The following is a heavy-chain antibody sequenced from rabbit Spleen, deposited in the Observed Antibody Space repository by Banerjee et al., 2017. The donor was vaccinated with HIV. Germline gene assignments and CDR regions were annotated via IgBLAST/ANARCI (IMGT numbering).Heavy chain of an antibody. Sequence: QSLEESGGDLVKPGASLTLTCTASGFSFSSNDYISWVRQAPGKGLEWIGIIYAAKGSTDYASWVNGRFTISSDNAQSTVDLKMTGLTAADTATYFCTRAIVPWLGLTRLDLWGPGTLVTVS. J-gene: IGHJ6*01. CDR1: GFSFSSNDY. CDR2: IYAAKGST. CDR3: TRAIVPWLGLTRLDL. V-gene: IGHV1S40*01. D-gene: IGHD4-1*01.